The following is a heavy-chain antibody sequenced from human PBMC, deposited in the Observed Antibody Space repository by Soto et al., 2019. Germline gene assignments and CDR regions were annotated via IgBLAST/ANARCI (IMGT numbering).Heavy chain of an antibody. J-gene: IGHJ1*01. CDR2: IRSKANSYAT. V-gene: IGHV3-73*01. CDR3: TRLPPAPGQH. Sequence: GGTLRLSCAASGFTFSGSAMHWVRQASGKGLEWVGRIRSKANSYATEYAASVKGRFTISRDDSKNTAYLQMNSLKTEDTAVYYCTRLPPAPGQHWGQGTLVTVSS. D-gene: IGHD2-2*01. CDR1: GFTFSGSA.